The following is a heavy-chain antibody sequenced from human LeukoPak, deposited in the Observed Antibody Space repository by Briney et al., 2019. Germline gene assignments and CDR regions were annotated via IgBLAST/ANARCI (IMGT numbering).Heavy chain of an antibody. CDR1: GFSFSGYA. D-gene: IGHD3-10*01. Sequence: GGSLRLSCEASGFSFSGYAMSWVRQAPGKGLEWVANIKQDGSEKYYVDSVTGRFTISRDNAKYSLYLQMNSLRAEDTAVYYCARELPTGTDYFDYWGQGTLVTVSS. CDR3: ARELPTGTDYFDY. V-gene: IGHV3-7*01. J-gene: IGHJ4*02. CDR2: IKQDGSEK.